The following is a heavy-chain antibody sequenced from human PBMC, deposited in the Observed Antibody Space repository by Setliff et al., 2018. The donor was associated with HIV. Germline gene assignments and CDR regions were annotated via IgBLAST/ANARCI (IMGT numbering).Heavy chain of an antibody. V-gene: IGHV4-39*01. CDR3: ARVDCSSTSCYRDYYYYMDV. CDR1: GGSISSSSYY. Sequence: TSETMSLTCTVSGGSISSSSYYWGWIRQPPGKGLEWIGSIYYSGSTYYNPSLKSRVTISVDTSKNQFSLKRSSVTAADTAVYYCARVDCSSTSCYRDYYYYMDVWGKGTTVTVSS. D-gene: IGHD2-2*01. CDR2: IYYSGST. J-gene: IGHJ6*03.